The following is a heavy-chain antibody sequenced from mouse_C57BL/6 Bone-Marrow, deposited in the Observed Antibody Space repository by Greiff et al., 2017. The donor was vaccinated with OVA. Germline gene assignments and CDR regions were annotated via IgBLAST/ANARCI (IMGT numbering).Heavy chain of an antibody. CDR1: GYTFTDYE. Sequence: QVQLQQSGAELVRPGASVTLSCKASGYTFTDYEMHWVKQPPVHGLEWIGAIDPETGGTASNQKFKGKAILTADKSSSTAYMELRSLTSEDSAVYYCTRGYSNDSAMDYWGQGTSVTVSS. CDR3: TRGYSNDSAMDY. J-gene: IGHJ4*01. V-gene: IGHV1-15*01. D-gene: IGHD2-5*01. CDR2: IDPETGGT.